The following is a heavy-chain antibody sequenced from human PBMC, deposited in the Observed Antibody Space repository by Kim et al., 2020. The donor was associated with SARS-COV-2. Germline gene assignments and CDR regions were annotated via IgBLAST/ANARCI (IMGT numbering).Heavy chain of an antibody. J-gene: IGHJ5*02. Sequence: YAQKFQGRVTMTRDTSISTAYMELSSLRSDDTAVYYCAGDHGLATAALNPWGQGTLVTVSS. D-gene: IGHD6-13*01. V-gene: IGHV1-2*02. CDR3: AGDHGLATAALNP.